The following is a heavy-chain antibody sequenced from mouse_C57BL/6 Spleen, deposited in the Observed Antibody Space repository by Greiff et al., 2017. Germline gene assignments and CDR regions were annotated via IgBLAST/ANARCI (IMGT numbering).Heavy chain of an antibody. Sequence: VKVVESGAELVRPGASVKLSCKASGYTFTDYYINWVKQRPGQGLEWIARIYPGSGNTYYNEKFKGKATLTAEKSSSTAYMQLSSLTSEDSAVYFCARSIYDGYEFAYWGQGTVVTVSA. CDR2: IYPGSGNT. CDR3: ARSIYDGYEFAY. D-gene: IGHD2-3*01. V-gene: IGHV1-76*01. CDR1: GYTFTDYY. J-gene: IGHJ3*01.